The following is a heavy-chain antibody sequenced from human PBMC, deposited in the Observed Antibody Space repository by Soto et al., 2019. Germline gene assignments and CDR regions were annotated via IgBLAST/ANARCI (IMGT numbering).Heavy chain of an antibody. CDR1: GFTFSRYG. D-gene: IGHD6-13*01. J-gene: IGHJ4*02. Sequence: GGSLRLSCAASGFTFSRYGMHWVRQAPGKGLEWVAVISYDGSNKYYADSVKGRFTISRDNSKNTLYLQMNSLRAEDTAVYYXARVPGYSRSWSFDYWGQGTLVTVSS. V-gene: IGHV3-30*03. CDR3: ARVPGYSRSWSFDY. CDR2: ISYDGSNK.